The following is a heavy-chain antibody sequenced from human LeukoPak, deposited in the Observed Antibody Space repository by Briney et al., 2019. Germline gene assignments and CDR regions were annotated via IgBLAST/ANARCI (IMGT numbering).Heavy chain of an antibody. CDR3: ASIAAAGTWFDP. CDR1: VGSISSSSYY. J-gene: IGHJ5*02. D-gene: IGHD6-13*01. CDR2: IYYSGST. Sequence: PSETLSLTCTVSVGSISSSSYYWGWIRQPPGKGLEWIGSIYYSGSTYYNPSLKSRVTISVDTSKSQFSLKLSSVTAADTAVYYCASIAAAGTWFDPWGQGTLVTVSS. V-gene: IGHV4-39*01.